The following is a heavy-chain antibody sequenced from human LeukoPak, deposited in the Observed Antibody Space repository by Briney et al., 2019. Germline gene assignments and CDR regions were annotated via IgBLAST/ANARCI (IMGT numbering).Heavy chain of an antibody. D-gene: IGHD3-22*01. V-gene: IGHV4-34*01. CDR3: ARVHYHYDSSGPEWWFDP. J-gene: IGHJ5*02. Sequence: SETLSLTCAVYVGSFSGYYWSWIRQPPGKGLEWIGEINHSGSTNYNPSLKSRVTISVDTSKNQFSLKLSSVTAADTAVYYCARVHYHYDSSGPEWWFDPWGQGTPVTVSS. CDR1: VGSFSGYY. CDR2: INHSGST.